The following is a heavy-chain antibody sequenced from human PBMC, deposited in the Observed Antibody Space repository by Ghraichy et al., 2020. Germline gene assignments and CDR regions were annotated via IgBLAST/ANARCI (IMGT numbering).Heavy chain of an antibody. J-gene: IGHJ6*02. CDR2: ISSSSSTI. D-gene: IGHD3-16*01. CDR1: GFTFSSYS. Sequence: GGSLRLSCAASGFTFSSYSMNWVRQAPGKGLEWVSYISSSSSTIYYADSVKGRFTISRDNAKNSLYLQMNSLRAEDTAVYYCARALARLGGAGWDTTYYYYGMDVWGQGTTVTVSS. V-gene: IGHV3-48*01. CDR3: ARALARLGGAGWDTTYYYYGMDV.